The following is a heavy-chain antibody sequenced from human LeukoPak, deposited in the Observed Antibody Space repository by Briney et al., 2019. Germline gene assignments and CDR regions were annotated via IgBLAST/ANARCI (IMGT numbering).Heavy chain of an antibody. V-gene: IGHV4-34*01. J-gene: IGHJ4*02. CDR1: GGSLSGYY. D-gene: IGHD3-16*01. CDR3: ARGHRLFGGD. CDR2: INDRGST. Sequence: PSETLSLTCAVYGGSLSGYYWSWIRQPPGKGLEWIGEINDRGSTNYNPSLKSRLTISVDTSKNQFSLKLTSMTAADTAVYYCARGHRLFGGDWGQGGLVTVSS.